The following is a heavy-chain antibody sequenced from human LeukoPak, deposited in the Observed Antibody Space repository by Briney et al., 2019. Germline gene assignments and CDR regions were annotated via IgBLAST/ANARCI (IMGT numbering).Heavy chain of an antibody. Sequence: GGSPRLSCAASGFTFSSYSMNWVRQAPGKGLEWVSSISSSSSYIYYADSVKGRFTISRDNAKNSLYLQMNSLRAEDTAVYYCARDQGTVPDYWGQGTLVTVSS. CDR1: GFTFSSYS. V-gene: IGHV3-21*01. J-gene: IGHJ4*02. CDR2: ISSSSSYI. D-gene: IGHD4-17*01. CDR3: ARDQGTVPDY.